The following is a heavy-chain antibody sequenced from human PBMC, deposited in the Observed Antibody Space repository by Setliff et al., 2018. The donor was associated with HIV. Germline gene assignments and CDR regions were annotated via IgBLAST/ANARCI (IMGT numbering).Heavy chain of an antibody. CDR1: GYTFTNYG. Sequence: PGASVKVSCKASGYTFTNYGINWVRQAPGQGLEWMGWISVHNGNTNFAQNVPGRVTMTTDTSTSTAYMEVRSLRSDDTAVYYCARGYSSSSSYYYGMDVWGQGTTVTVSS. J-gene: IGHJ6*02. CDR2: ISVHNGNT. V-gene: IGHV1-18*01. D-gene: IGHD6-6*01. CDR3: ARGYSSSSSYYYGMDV.